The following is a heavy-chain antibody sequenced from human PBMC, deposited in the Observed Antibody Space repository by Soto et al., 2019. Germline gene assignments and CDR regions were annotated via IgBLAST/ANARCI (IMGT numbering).Heavy chain of an antibody. D-gene: IGHD3-3*01. CDR3: ARVGDDFWSGYVSFDY. CDR2: IYYSGST. CDR1: GGSISSYY. V-gene: IGHV4-59*01. Sequence: SETLSLTCTVSGGSISSYYWSWIRQPPGKGLEWIGYIYYSGSTNYNPSLKSRVTISVDTSKNQFSLKLSSVTAADTAVYYCARVGDDFWSGYVSFDYWGQGTLITVSS. J-gene: IGHJ4*02.